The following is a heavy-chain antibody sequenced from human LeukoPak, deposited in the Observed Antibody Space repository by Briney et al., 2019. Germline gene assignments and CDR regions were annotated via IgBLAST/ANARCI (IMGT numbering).Heavy chain of an antibody. CDR1: GYSLSDLS. D-gene: IGHD1-1*01. CDR3: ATDRLEIYALHI. CDR2: FEPEEGEHGET. V-gene: IGHV1-24*01. J-gene: IGHJ3*02. Sequence: ASVKVSCRVSGYSLSDLSIHWLRHVPEKGLEWMGGFEPEEGEHGETIYAQNFEDRLTLTEDTVTDTAYMELVRLTSEDTAVYYYATDRLEIYALHIWGQGTMVTVPS.